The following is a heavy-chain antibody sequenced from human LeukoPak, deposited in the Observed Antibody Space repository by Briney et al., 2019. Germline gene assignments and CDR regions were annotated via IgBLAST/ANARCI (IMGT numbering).Heavy chain of an antibody. CDR1: GYPFNNYD. D-gene: IGHD4-17*01. CDR2: MNPHSGKT. CDR3: ARLSSHYGDYKVDP. V-gene: IGHV1-8*01. Sequence: GASVKVSCKASGYPFNNYDINWVRQATGQGLEWMGWMNPHSGKTGYAQNFQGRVTMTRDTSISTAYMELSSLRSEDMAVYYCARLSSHYGDYKVDPWGQGTLVTVSS. J-gene: IGHJ5*02.